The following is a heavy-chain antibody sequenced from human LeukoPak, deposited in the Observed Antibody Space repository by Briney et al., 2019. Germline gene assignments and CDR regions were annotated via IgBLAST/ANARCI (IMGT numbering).Heavy chain of an antibody. V-gene: IGHV3-53*01. D-gene: IGHD3-10*01. Sequence: GGSLRLSCAASGFTVSDNYMTWVRLAPGKGLEWVSLIYSGGNTYYPDSVKGRFTISRDNFKNTLYLQMNSLRAEDTAVYYCASGEWPQDYWGQGTLVTVSS. J-gene: IGHJ4*02. CDR2: IYSGGNT. CDR1: GFTVSDNY. CDR3: ASGEWPQDY.